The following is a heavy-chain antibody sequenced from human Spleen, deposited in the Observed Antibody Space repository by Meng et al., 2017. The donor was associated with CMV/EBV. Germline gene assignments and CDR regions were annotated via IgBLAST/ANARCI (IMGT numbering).Heavy chain of an antibody. D-gene: IGHD3-10*01. Sequence: CTVSGGSINSDNYYWNWIRQRPGKGLEWIGYISFTGNTYYNPSLKSRLTISLDTPKNQFSLSLTSVTAADTAIYYCARDPGAHWFDPWTQGTLVTVSS. V-gene: IGHV4-31*03. J-gene: IGHJ5*02. CDR1: GGSINSDNYY. CDR2: ISFTGNT. CDR3: ARDPGAHWFDP.